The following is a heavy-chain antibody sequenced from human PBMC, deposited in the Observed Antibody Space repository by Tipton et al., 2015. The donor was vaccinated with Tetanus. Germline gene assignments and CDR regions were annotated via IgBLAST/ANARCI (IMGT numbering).Heavy chain of an antibody. CDR2: IIPIFGTA. Sequence: QVQLVQSGAEVKEPGSSVRVSCKASGGTFSNYAINWVRQAPGQGLEWMGGIIPIFGTAKYAQKFQGRVTITADESTSTAYMELSSLRSEDTAVYYCARKWDIVAVSAANYYGLDVWGQGTTVTFSS. D-gene: IGHD2-2*01. CDR3: ARKWDIVAVSAANYYGLDV. V-gene: IGHV1-69*01. J-gene: IGHJ6*02. CDR1: GGTFSNYA.